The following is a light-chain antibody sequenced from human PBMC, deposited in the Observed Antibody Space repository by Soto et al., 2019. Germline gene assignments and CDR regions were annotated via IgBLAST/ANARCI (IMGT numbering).Light chain of an antibody. CDR3: QVWDSDSDSWV. V-gene: IGLV3-21*02. J-gene: IGLJ3*02. Sequence: SYELTQPPSVSVAPGQTARITCGGNNIGNKRVHWYQQRPGQAPVLVVHDDSDRAPGIPERVSGSKFVNTATLTISRVEAGDEADYCCQVWDSDSDSWVFGGGTKVTVL. CDR1: NIGNKR. CDR2: DDS.